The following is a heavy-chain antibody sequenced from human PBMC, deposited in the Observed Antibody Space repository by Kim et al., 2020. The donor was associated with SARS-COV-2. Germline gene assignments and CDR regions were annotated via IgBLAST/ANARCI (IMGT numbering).Heavy chain of an antibody. J-gene: IGHJ4*02. CDR2: ISSSGATI. CDR1: GFPFSSYE. Sequence: GGSLRLSCAASGFPFSSYEMNWVRQAPGKGLEWISYISSSGATIYYADSVKGRFTISRDNAKNSLSLQMNSLRAEDTAVYYCARDRDDDFDGSGYVPFDFWGQGTLVIVSS. CDR3: ARDRDDDFDGSGYVPFDF. D-gene: IGHD3-22*01. V-gene: IGHV3-48*03.